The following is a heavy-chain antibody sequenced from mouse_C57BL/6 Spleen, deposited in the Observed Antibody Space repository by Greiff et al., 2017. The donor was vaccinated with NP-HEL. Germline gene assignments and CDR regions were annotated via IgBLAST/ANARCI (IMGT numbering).Heavy chain of an antibody. Sequence: VHVKQSGPELVKPGASVKISCKASGYSFTGYYMNWVKQSPEKSLEWIGEINPSTGGTTYNQKFKAKATLTVDKSSSTAYMQLKSLTSEDSAVYYCARVSITTVEGFDYWGQGTTLTVSS. CDR1: GYSFTGYY. D-gene: IGHD1-1*01. CDR2: INPSTGGT. CDR3: ARVSITTVEGFDY. V-gene: IGHV1-42*01. J-gene: IGHJ2*01.